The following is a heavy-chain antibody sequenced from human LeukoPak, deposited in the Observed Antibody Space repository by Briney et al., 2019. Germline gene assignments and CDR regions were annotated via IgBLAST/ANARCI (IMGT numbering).Heavy chain of an antibody. Sequence: GGSLRLSCAASGFTFSSSAMSWVRQASGKGLEWVGRIRSKANSYATAYAASVKGRFTISRDDSKNTAYLQMNSLKTEDTAVYSCISPIAAAGIPSDYWGQGKLVTVSS. CDR2: IRSKANSYAT. J-gene: IGHJ4*02. D-gene: IGHD6-13*01. CDR3: ISPIAAAGIPSDY. CDR1: GFTFSSSA. V-gene: IGHV3-73*01.